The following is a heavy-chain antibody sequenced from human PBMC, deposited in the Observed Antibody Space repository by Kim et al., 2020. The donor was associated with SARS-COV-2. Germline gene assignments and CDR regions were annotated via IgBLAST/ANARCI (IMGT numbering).Heavy chain of an antibody. CDR3: ARVFYGSGIMVFDY. Sequence: ASVKVSCKASGYTFTSYAMNWVRQAPGQGLEWMGWINTNTGNPTYAQGFTGRFVFSLDTSVSTAYLQISSLKAEDTAVYYCARVFYGSGIMVFDYWGQGTLVTVSS. J-gene: IGHJ4*02. V-gene: IGHV7-4-1*02. D-gene: IGHD3-10*01. CDR2: INTNTGNP. CDR1: GYTFTSYA.